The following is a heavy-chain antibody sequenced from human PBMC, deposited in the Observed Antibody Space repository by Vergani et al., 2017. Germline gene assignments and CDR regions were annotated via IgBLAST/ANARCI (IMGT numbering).Heavy chain of an antibody. CDR1: GFTFSSYG. D-gene: IGHD6-6*01. CDR2: IWYDGSNK. V-gene: IGHV3-33*01. CDR3: ARGRGYSSSSRFDY. Sequence: QVQLVESGGGLVKPGRSLRLSCAASGFTFSSYGMHWVRQAPGKGLEWVAVIWYDGSNKYYADSVKGRFTISRDNSKNTLYLQMNSLRAEDTAVYYCARGRGYSSSSRFDYWGQGTLVTVSS. J-gene: IGHJ4*02.